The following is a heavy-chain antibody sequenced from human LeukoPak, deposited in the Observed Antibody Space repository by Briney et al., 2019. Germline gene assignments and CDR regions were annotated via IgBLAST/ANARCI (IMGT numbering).Heavy chain of an antibody. D-gene: IGHD3-22*01. CDR3: ARYYDSSGYYYVVIGRRAFDI. CDR1: GYTFTSYD. J-gene: IGHJ3*02. Sequence: ASVKVSCKASGYTFTSYDINWVRQATGQGLEWMGWMNPNSGNTGYAQKFQGRVTMTRNTSISTAYMELSRLRSDDTAVYYCARYYDSSGYYYVVIGRRAFDIWGQGTMVTVSS. CDR2: MNPNSGNT. V-gene: IGHV1-8*01.